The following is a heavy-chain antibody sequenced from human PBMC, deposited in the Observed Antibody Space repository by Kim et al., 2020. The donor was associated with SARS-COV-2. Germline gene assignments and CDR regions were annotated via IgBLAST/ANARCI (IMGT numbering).Heavy chain of an antibody. CDR2: FNLDIIRT. V-gene: IGHV3-9*02. Sequence: GRSLTLSCAASGFTSNIYAMHWVRQVPGKGLEWVAGFNLDIIRTGYSDSVRGRFTIFSDNAKNSLYLQMNSLRVDDTALYFCVRYTSPGGADVWGQGTTV. CDR3: VRYTSPGGADV. D-gene: IGHD3-16*01. J-gene: IGHJ6*02. CDR1: GFTSNIYA.